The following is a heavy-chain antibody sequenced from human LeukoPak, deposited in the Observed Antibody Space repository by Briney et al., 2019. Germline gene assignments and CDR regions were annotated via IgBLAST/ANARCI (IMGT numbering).Heavy chain of an antibody. D-gene: IGHD3-22*01. Sequence: PGGSLRLSCAASGFTFSSYWMHWVRQAPGKGLVWVSRINSDVNSTSYADSVKGRFTISRDNAKNTLYLQMNSLRAEDTAVYYCATWYYYDSSAYYLSYWGQGTLVTVSS. CDR3: ATWYYYDSSAYYLSY. CDR2: INSDVNST. V-gene: IGHV3-74*01. J-gene: IGHJ4*02. CDR1: GFTFSSYW.